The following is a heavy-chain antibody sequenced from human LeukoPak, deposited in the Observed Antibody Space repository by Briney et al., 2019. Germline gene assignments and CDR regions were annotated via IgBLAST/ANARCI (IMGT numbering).Heavy chain of an antibody. CDR3: AKDRVGAPPGDWEYLGASNCFDI. V-gene: IGHV1-18*01. Sequence: GASVKVSCKASGYTFNRYGVNWVRQAPGQGVEWMGWIGTYNGNTNLAQKFKGRVTMTTDTATSTAYMELKSLRLDDTAVYYCAKDRVGAPPGDWEYLGASNCFDIWGQGTMVSVSA. J-gene: IGHJ3*02. D-gene: IGHD3-16*01. CDR2: IGTYNGNT. CDR1: GYTFNRYG.